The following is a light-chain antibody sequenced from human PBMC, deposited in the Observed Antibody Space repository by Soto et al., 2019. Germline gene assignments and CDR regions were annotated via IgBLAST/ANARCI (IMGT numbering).Light chain of an antibody. V-gene: IGKV2-28*01. J-gene: IGKJ1*01. CDR1: QSLLHINGYNY. CDR3: MQALQTPWT. CDR2: LGS. Sequence: DIVMTQSPLSLPVTPGEPASISCRSSQSLLHINGYNYLDWYLQKPGQSPQLLIYLGSNRASGVPSRFSGSGSGTDFTLKISRVDAEDFGVYYCMQALQTPWTFGQGTKLEIK.